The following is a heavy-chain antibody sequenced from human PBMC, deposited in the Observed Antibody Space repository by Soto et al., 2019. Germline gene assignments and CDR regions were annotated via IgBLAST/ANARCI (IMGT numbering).Heavy chain of an antibody. J-gene: IGHJ6*02. CDR1: GYTFTSYY. CDR3: ASIYGSTSSLARNYYYYGMDV. Sequence: QVQLVQSGAEVKKPGASVKVSCKASGYTFTSYYMHWVRQAPGQGLEWMGIINPSGGSTSYAQKFQDRVTMTRDTSTSTVYMELSSLRSEDTAVYYCASIYGSTSSLARNYYYYGMDVWGQGTTVTVSS. CDR2: INPSGGST. D-gene: IGHD2-2*01. V-gene: IGHV1-46*01.